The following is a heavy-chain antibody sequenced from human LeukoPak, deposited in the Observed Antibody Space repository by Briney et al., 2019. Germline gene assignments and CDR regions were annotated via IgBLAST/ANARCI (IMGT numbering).Heavy chain of an antibody. CDR3: ARSKSMVYEGAFDI. V-gene: IGHV2-5*02. CDR2: IYWDDDK. D-gene: IGHD2-8*01. Sequence: ESGPTLVKPTQTLTLTCTFSGFSLSTSGVGVGWIRQPPGKALEWLALIYWDDDKRYSPSLRSRLTISKDTSKNQVVLTMTNMDPLDTATYYCARSKSMVYEGAFDIWGQGTMVTVSS. J-gene: IGHJ3*02. CDR1: GFSLSTSGVG.